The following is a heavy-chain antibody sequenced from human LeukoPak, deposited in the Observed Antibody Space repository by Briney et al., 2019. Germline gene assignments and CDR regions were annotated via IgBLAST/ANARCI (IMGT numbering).Heavy chain of an antibody. CDR2: INPSGGST. V-gene: IGHV1-46*01. CDR1: GYTFTSYY. D-gene: IGHD3-10*01. CDR3: AREEYYGSGRDYYFDY. J-gene: IGHJ4*02. Sequence: ASVKVSCKASGYTFTSYYMHWVRQAPGQGLEWMGIINPSGGSTSYAQKFQGRVTMTRDTSTSTVYMELSSLRSEDTAVYYCAREEYYGSGRDYYFDYWGQGTLVTVSS.